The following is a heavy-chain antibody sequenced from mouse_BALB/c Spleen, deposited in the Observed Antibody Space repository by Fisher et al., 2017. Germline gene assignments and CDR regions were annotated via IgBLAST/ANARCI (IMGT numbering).Heavy chain of an antibody. Sequence: HKFKGKATLTADKSSSTAYMQLSRLTSEDSAVYYCNGMDYWGQGTSVTVSS. J-gene: IGHJ4*01. V-gene: IGHV1-69*02. CDR3: SEDSAVYYCNGMDY.